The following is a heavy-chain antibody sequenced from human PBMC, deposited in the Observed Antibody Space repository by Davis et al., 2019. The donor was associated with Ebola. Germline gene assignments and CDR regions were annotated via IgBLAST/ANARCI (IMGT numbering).Heavy chain of an antibody. D-gene: IGHD3-22*01. Sequence: KVSCKGSGYSFTSYWIGWVRQMPGKGLEWMGIIYPGDSDTRYSPSFQGQVTISADKSISTAYLQWSSLKASDTAMYYCARGGPYYYDSSGYSASYWGQGTLVTVSP. CDR3: ARGGPYYYDSSGYSASY. CDR1: GYSFTSYW. V-gene: IGHV5-51*01. J-gene: IGHJ4*02. CDR2: IYPGDSDT.